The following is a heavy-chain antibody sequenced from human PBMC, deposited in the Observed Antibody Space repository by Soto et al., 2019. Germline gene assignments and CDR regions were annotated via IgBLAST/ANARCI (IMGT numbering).Heavy chain of an antibody. V-gene: IGHV4-31*03. D-gene: IGHD3-22*01. CDR3: ARSTPLYDSSGYADY. J-gene: IGHJ4*02. Sequence: QVQLQESGPGLVKPSQTLSLTCTVSGGSISSGGYYWTWIRQHPGKGLEWIGYIYYSGSTYYNPSLKSRVTISVDTSKNQFSLKLSSVNAADTAVYFCARSTPLYDSSGYADYWGQGTLVPVSS. CDR1: GGSISSGGYY. CDR2: IYYSGST.